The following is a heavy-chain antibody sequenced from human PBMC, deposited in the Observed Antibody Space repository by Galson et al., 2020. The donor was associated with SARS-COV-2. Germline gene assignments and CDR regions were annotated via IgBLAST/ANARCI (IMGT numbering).Heavy chain of an antibody. D-gene: IGHD5-12*01. J-gene: IGHJ4*02. CDR1: GFIFSDFY. CDR3: ARGGVYSKAFDS. V-gene: IGHV3-11*01. CDR2: ISSSGSDI. Sequence: GESLKISCAASGFIFSDFYMTWIRQAPGKGLEWLSYISSSGSDIKYADSVKGRYTISRDNTKKSLYLQMSSLRADDTAVYYCARGGVYSKAFDSWGQGTLVTVSS.